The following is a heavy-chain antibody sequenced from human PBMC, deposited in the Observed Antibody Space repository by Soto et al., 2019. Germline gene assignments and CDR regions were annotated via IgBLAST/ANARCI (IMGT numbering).Heavy chain of an antibody. CDR1: GGSISSGDYY. D-gene: IGHD3-3*01. J-gene: IGHJ4*02. CDR2: IYYSGST. Sequence: QVQLQESGPGLVKPSQTLSLTCTVSGGSISSGDYYWSWIRQPPGKGLEWIGYIYYSGSTYYNPPPKTRVTLSVDTSKTQFSLNLSSVTAADTAVYYCASDLTRSFWSGLYFDYWGQGTLVTLSS. CDR3: ASDLTRSFWSGLYFDY. V-gene: IGHV4-30-4*01.